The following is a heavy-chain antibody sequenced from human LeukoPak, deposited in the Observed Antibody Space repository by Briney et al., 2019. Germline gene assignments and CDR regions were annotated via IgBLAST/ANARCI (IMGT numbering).Heavy chain of an antibody. J-gene: IGHJ6*02. CDR2: IIPIFDTA. D-gene: IGHD3-16*01. CDR1: GGTFSSYT. V-gene: IGHV1-69*13. Sequence: SVKVSCKASGGTFSSYTISWVRQAPGQGLEWMGGIIPIFDTANSAQKFQGRVTVTADESTSTAYVDLSSLRSEDTAVYYCARVGLRKGYSYYGMDVWGQGTTVTVSS. CDR3: ARVGLRKGYSYYGMDV.